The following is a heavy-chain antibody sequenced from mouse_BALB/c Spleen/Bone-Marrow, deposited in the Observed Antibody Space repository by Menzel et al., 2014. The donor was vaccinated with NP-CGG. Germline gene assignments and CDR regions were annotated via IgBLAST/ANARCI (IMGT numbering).Heavy chain of an antibody. D-gene: IGHD2-3*01. J-gene: IGHJ4*01. CDR2: IWAGGST. Sequence: VKLMESGPGLVAPSQSLSITCTVSGFSLTNYGVHWVRQPPGKGLEWLGVIWAGGSTNCNSALMSRLSITKDNSKNQVFLKMNSLQTADTAMYYCARDGYYVVMDYWGQGTSVTVSS. V-gene: IGHV2-9*02. CDR1: GFSLTNYG. CDR3: ARDGYYVVMDY.